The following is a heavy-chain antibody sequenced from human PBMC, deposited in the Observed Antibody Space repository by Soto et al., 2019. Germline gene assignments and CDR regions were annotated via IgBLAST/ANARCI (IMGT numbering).Heavy chain of an antibody. D-gene: IGHD1-26*01. CDR2: ISSSSSYI. CDR3: ARVLRWDLLDPNAFDI. Sequence: GGSLRLACAASGFTFSSYSMNWVRQAPGKGLEWVSSISSSSSYIYYADSVKGRFTISRDNAKNSLYLQMNSLRAEDTAVYYCARVLRWDLLDPNAFDIWGQGTTVTGSS. J-gene: IGHJ3*02. V-gene: IGHV3-21*01. CDR1: GFTFSSYS.